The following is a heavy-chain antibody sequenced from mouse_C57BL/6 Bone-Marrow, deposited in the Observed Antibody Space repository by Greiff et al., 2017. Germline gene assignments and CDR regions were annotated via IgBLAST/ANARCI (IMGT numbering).Heavy chain of an antibody. CDR3: ARSGPLGRSFDY. D-gene: IGHD4-1*01. Sequence: QVQLQQPGAELVKPGASVKMSCKASGYTFTSYWITWVKQRPGQGLEWIGDIYPTSGRTNYKEKFKSKAILTVDTSSNTAYMQLSSLTSEDSAVFYCARSGPLGRSFDYWGQGTTLTGSS. CDR1: GYTFTSYW. V-gene: IGHV1-55*01. CDR2: IYPTSGRT. J-gene: IGHJ2*01.